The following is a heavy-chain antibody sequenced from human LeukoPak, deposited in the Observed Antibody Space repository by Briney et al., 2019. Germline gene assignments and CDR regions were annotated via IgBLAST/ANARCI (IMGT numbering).Heavy chain of an antibody. CDR1: GGSISSGGYY. J-gene: IGHJ4*02. CDR3: ARRRKSSSWYGGMDY. V-gene: IGHV4-31*03. D-gene: IGHD6-13*01. Sequence: SETLSLTCTVSGGSISSGGYYWSWIRQHPGKGLEWIGYIYYSGSTYYNPSLKSRVTISVDTSKNQFSLKLSSVTAADTAVYHCARRRKSSSWYGGMDYWGQGTLVTVSS. CDR2: IYYSGST.